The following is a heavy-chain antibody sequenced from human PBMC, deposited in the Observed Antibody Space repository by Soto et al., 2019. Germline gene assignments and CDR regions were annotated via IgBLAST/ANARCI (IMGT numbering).Heavy chain of an antibody. CDR3: ASTYDTPSLKSRVTISVDTSKNQFSLKLSSVTAADTAVYYCARACTYDFWSGYPRRTYYYYYMDV. V-gene: IGHV1-69*13. D-gene: IGHD2-21*02. J-gene: IGHJ6*03. CDR2: IIPIFGTA. Sequence: SVKVSCKASGGTFSSYAISWVRQAPGQGLEWMGGIIPIFGTANYAQKFQGRVTITADESTSTAYMELSSLRSEDTAVYYCASTYDTPSLKSRVTISVDTSKNQFSLKLSSVTAADTAVYYCARACTYDFWSGYPRRTYYYYYMDVWGKGTTVTVSS. CDR1: GGTFSSYA.